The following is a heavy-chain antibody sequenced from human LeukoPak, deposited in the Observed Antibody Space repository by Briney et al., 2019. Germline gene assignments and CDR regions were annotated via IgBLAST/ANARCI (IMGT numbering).Heavy chain of an antibody. Sequence: GGSLRLSCVASGFTFSSYNMNWVRQAPGKGLEWVSSISTSSSYIYYADSVKGRFTISRDNAKNSLYLQMNSLRAEDTAVYFCAGDREEYCSGGSCTNFDYWGQGTLVTVSS. CDR2: ISTSSSYI. CDR3: AGDREEYCSGGSCTNFDY. D-gene: IGHD2-15*01. V-gene: IGHV3-21*01. J-gene: IGHJ4*02. CDR1: GFTFSSYN.